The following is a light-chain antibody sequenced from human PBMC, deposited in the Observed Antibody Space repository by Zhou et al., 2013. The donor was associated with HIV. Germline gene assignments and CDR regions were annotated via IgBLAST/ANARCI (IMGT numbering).Light chain of an antibody. J-gene: IGKJ1*01. Sequence: EIVMTQSPATLSVSPGERATLSCRTSESVSRTYFAWYQQKPGQAPRLLIHGTSTRATGIPDRFSGSGSGTDFTLTISRLQPEDFAVYYCQQYGSSPLFGQGTKVAI. CDR2: GTS. CDR3: QQYGSSPL. CDR1: ESVSRTY. V-gene: IGKV3-20*01.